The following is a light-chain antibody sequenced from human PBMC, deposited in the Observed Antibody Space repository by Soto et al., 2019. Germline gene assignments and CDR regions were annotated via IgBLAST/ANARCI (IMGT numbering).Light chain of an antibody. CDR1: SSDVGGYNY. CDR3: SSYTTSNTRQIV. V-gene: IGLV2-14*01. Sequence: QSVLTQPASVSGSPGQSITTSCTGTSSDVGGYNYVSWYQQHPGKAPKFMIYDVSNRPSGVSNRFSGSKSGNTASLTISGLQAEDEADYYCSSYTTSNTRQIVFGTGTKATV. J-gene: IGLJ1*01. CDR2: DVS.